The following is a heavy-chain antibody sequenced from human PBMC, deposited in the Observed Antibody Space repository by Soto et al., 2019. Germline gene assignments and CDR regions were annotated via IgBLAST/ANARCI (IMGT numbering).Heavy chain of an antibody. J-gene: IGHJ4*02. CDR1: GYTFFNYG. D-gene: IGHD6-19*01. CDR3: ARDGITLAGYY. Sequence: QVQLVQSGAEVKKPGASVKVSCKASGYTFFNYGISWVRQAPGQGLEWMGWISAYNGNRNYAGKFQGRATMTTETTTSTAYMELRSLRSDDTAVYYCARDGITLAGYYWGQGTLVTVSS. V-gene: IGHV1-18*01. CDR2: ISAYNGNR.